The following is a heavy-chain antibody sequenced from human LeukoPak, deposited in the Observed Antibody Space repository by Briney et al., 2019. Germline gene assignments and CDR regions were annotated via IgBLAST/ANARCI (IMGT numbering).Heavy chain of an antibody. CDR3: ARHFHGGSTSGLPQTASLYYYYYGLDV. J-gene: IGHJ6*02. D-gene: IGHD2-2*01. CDR2: IIPILGIA. Sequence: SVKVSCKASGGTFSSYAISWVRQAPGQGLEWMGRIIPILGIANYAQKFQGRVTITADKSTSTAYMELSSLRSEDTAVYYCARHFHGGSTSGLPQTASLYYYYYGLDVWGQGTTVTVSS. CDR1: GGTFSSYA. V-gene: IGHV1-69*04.